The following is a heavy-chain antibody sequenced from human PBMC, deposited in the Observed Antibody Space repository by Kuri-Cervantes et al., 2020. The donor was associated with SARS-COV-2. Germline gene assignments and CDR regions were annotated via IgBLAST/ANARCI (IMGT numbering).Heavy chain of an antibody. CDR2: IYSGGST. CDR3: VNIVGSSDAFDI. CDR1: GFTVSSNY. Sequence: CAASGFTVSSNYMSWVRQAPGKGLEWVSVIYSGGSTYYADSVKGRFTISRDNSKNTLYLQMSSLRAEDTAVYYCVNIVGSSDAFDIWGQGTMVTVSS. D-gene: IGHD3-16*02. V-gene: IGHV3-53*05. J-gene: IGHJ3*02.